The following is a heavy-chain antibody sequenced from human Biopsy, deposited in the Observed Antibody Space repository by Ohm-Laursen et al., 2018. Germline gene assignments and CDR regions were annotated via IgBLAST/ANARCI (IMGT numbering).Heavy chain of an antibody. CDR1: GGSISSDY. V-gene: IGHV4-59*01. J-gene: IGHJ2*01. D-gene: IGHD2-21*02. Sequence: GTLSLTCTVSGGSISSDYWSWIRQTPGKGLEWIGYIYYSWTTDYSPSLKSRVTISIDKSTNQFFLNLNSVTAADTAVYYCARVSVTAYTLPRWFFDLWGRGTLVTVSS. CDR3: ARVSVTAYTLPRWFFDL. CDR2: IYYSWTT.